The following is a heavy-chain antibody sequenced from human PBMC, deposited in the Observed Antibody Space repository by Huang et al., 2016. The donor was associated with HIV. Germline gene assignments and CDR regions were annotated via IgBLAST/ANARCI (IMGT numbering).Heavy chain of an antibody. CDR2: MYYSGSP. V-gene: IGHV4-59*01. CDR3: ARSHSIHWGFNWFDP. Sequence: QVQLQESGPGLVKPSETLSLTCTVSGGSISSYYWSWIRQPPGKGLEWIGYMYYSGSPNYNPSLKSRVTISVDTSKNQFSLKLSSVTAADTAVYYCARSHSIHWGFNWFDPWGQGTLVTVSS. J-gene: IGHJ5*02. D-gene: IGHD7-27*01. CDR1: GGSISSYY.